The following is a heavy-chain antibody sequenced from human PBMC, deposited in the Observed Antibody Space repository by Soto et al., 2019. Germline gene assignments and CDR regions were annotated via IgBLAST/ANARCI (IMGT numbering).Heavy chain of an antibody. V-gene: IGHV3-15*01. J-gene: IGHJ3*02. CDR1: GFIFSNAW. CDR2: IKSKTDGGTT. D-gene: IGHD4-17*01. Sequence: PGGSLRLSCAASGFIFSNAWMSWVRQAPGKGLEWVGRIKSKTDGGTTDYAAPVKGRFTISRDDPKNTLYLQMNSLKTEDTAVYYCTTEQDSGDWGNAFDIWGQGTMVTVSS. CDR3: TTEQDSGDWGNAFDI.